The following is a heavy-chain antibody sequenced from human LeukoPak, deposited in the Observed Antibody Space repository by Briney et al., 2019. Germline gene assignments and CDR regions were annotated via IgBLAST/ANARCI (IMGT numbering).Heavy chain of an antibody. V-gene: IGHV1-2*02. J-gene: IGHJ6*03. CDR1: GYTFTGYY. CDR2: INPNSGGT. CDR3: ARDSNQYYYYYMDV. Sequence: ASVKVSCKASGYTFTGYYMHWVRQAPGQGLEWMGWINPNSGGTNYAQKFQGRVTMTRDTSISTAYMELSRLRSDDTALYYCARDSNQYYYYYMDVWGKGTTVTVSS. D-gene: IGHD4-11*01.